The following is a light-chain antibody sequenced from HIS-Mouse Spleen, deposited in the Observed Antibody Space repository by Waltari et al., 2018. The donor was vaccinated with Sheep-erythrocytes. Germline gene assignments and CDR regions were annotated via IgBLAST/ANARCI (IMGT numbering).Light chain of an antibody. V-gene: IGKV1-8*01. J-gene: IGKJ2*01. Sequence: AIRMTQSPSSLSASTGDRVTITCRASQGISSYLAWYQQKQGKAPKLLIYAASTLQSGVPSRFSGSGSETDFTLTIRCLQSEDFATYYCQQYYSYPYTFGQGTKLEIK. CDR2: AAS. CDR1: QGISSY. CDR3: QQYYSYPYT.